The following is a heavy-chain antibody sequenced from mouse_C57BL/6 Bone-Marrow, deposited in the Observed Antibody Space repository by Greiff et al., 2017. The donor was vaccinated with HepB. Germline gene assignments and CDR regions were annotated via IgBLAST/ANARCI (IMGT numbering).Heavy chain of an antibody. D-gene: IGHD1-1*01. CDR3: TTLITTVVKWYFDV. J-gene: IGHJ1*03. V-gene: IGHV14-4*01. CDR2: IDPENGDT. CDR1: GFNIKDDY. Sequence: VQLQQSGAELVRPGASVKLSCTASGFNIKDDYMHWVKQSPEQGLEWIGWIDPENGDTEYASKFQGKATITADTSSNTAYLQLSSLTSEDTAVYYCTTLITTVVKWYFDVWGTGTTVTVSS.